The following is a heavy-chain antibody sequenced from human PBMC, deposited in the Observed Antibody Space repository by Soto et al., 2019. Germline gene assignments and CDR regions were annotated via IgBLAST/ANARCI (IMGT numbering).Heavy chain of an antibody. V-gene: IGHV3-53*02. Sequence: EVQLVESGGGLIQPGGSLSLSCAASGFNVSSYYMTWVRQAPGKGLQWVSLVYTGGNGNYADSVRDRISVSRDNSKNTVYLQVNSLRAEDTGVYYCARVWGWHFDLWGRGTLVTVSS. J-gene: IGHJ2*01. CDR3: ARVWGWHFDL. D-gene: IGHD7-27*01. CDR2: VYTGGNG. CDR1: GFNVSSYY.